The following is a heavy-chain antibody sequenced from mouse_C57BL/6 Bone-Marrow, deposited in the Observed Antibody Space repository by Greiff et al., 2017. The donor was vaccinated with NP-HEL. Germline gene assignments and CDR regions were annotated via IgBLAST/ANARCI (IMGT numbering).Heavy chain of an antibody. D-gene: IGHD1-1*01. CDR2: IDPSDSYT. CDR1: GYTFTSYW. CDR3: ARDYYGSSRCYFDV. V-gene: IGHV1-69*01. Sequence: QVQLQQPGAELVMPGASVKLSCKASGYTFTSYWMHWVKQRPGQGLEWIGEIDPSDSYTNYNQKFKGKSTLTVDKSSSTAYMQLSSLTSEDSAVYYCARDYYGSSRCYFDVWGTGTTVTVSS. J-gene: IGHJ1*03.